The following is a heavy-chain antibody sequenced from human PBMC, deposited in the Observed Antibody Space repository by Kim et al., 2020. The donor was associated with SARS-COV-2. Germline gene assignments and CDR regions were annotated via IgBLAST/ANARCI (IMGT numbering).Heavy chain of an antibody. Sequence: GGSLRLSCAASGFTFSSYGMHWVRQAPGKGLEWVAVISYDGSNKYYADSVKGRFTISRDNSKNTLYLQMNSLRAEDTAVYYCAPGGVGATDPNWFDPWGQGTLVTVSS. V-gene: IGHV3-30*03. CDR3: APGGVGATDPNWFDP. D-gene: IGHD1-26*01. CDR2: ISYDGSNK. CDR1: GFTFSSYG. J-gene: IGHJ5*02.